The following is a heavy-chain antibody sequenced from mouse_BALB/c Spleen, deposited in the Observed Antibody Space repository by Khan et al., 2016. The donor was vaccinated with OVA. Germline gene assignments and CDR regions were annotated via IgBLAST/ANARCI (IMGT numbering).Heavy chain of an antibody. CDR2: INTFTGEP. CDR1: GYTFTNFR. V-gene: IGHV9-1*02. Sequence: QIQLVQSGPELRKPGETVKISCQTSGYTFTNFRVNWVKQTPGMGLKWMGYINTFTGEPTYADDFKGRFAFSLETSASTAYLQINNLKNEDMAAYFCARHEHGESFYFDFWGQGTTLTVSS. J-gene: IGHJ2*01. CDR3: ARHEHGESFYFDF. D-gene: IGHD2-13*01.